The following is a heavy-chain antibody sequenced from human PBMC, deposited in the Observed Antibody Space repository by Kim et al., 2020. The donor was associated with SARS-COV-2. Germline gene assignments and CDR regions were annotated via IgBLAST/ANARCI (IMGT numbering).Heavy chain of an antibody. Sequence: SETLSLTCTVSGGSVSSGSYYWSWIRQPPGKGLEWIGYIYYSGSTNYNPSLKSRVTISVDTSKNQFSLKLSSVTAADTAVYYCARVGQQLGVWGQGTTVTVSS. J-gene: IGHJ6*02. CDR1: GGSVSSGSYY. V-gene: IGHV4-61*01. CDR2: IYYSGST. D-gene: IGHD6-13*01. CDR3: ARVGQQLGV.